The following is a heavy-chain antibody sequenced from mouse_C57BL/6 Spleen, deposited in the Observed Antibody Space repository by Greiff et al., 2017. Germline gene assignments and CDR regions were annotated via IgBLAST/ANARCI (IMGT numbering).Heavy chain of an antibody. J-gene: IGHJ4*01. V-gene: IGHV2-6-1*01. Sequence: QVQLKESGPGLVAPSQSLSITCTVSGFSLTSYGVPWVRQPPGKGLEWLVVIWSDGSTTYNSALKSRLSISKDKSKSPVFLKMNSLQTDDTAMYYCARHWGSGGNYAMDYWGQGTSVTVSS. CDR1: GFSLTSYG. D-gene: IGHD1-1*02. CDR3: ARHWGSGGNYAMDY. CDR2: IWSDGST.